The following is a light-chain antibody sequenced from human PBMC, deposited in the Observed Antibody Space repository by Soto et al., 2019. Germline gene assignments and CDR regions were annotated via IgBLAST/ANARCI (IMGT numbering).Light chain of an antibody. V-gene: IGKV3-20*01. CDR1: QSVSSY. CDR3: QQYGSSPSWT. CDR2: GAS. Sequence: EIALTQSPVTLSLSPGERATLSCRASQSVSSYLAWYQQKPGQAPRLLIYGASSRATGIPDRFSGSGSGTDFTLTISRLEPEDFAVYYCQQYGSSPSWTFGQGTKVDIK. J-gene: IGKJ1*01.